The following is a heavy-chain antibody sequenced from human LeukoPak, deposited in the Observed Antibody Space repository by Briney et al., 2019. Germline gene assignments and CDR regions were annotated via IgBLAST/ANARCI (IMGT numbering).Heavy chain of an antibody. CDR1: GFSLSTSGMC. CDR3: ARILLLSYYDSSGPTDY. Sequence: SGPTLVNPTQTLTLTCTFSGFSLSTSGMCVSWIRQPPGKALEWLARIDWDDDKYYSTSLKTRLTISKDTSKNQVVLTMTNMDPVDTATYYCARILLLSYYDSSGPTDYWGQGTLVIVSS. J-gene: IGHJ4*02. D-gene: IGHD3-22*01. V-gene: IGHV2-70*11. CDR2: IDWDDDK.